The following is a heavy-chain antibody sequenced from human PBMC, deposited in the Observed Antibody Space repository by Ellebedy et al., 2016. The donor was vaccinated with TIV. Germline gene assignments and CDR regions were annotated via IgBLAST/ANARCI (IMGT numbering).Heavy chain of an antibody. D-gene: IGHD4-11*01. CDR2: LWFDNR. J-gene: IGHJ4*02. Sequence: GESLKISCAASGFTFGSYDMHWVRQAPGKGLEWVTGLWFDNRYYADSVKGRFTISRDNSKNTLYLQLNSLRAEDTAVYYCARIYRSYYFDYWGQGTLVTVSS. CDR1: GFTFGSYD. V-gene: IGHV3-33*08. CDR3: ARIYRSYYFDY.